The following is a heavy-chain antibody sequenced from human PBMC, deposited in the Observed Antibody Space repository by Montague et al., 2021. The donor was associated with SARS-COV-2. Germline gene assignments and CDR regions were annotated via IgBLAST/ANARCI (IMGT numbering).Heavy chain of an antibody. J-gene: IGHJ2*01. CDR2: IYYSGSVTT. Sequence: SXTLSLTCSVSGGSINNYYWGWVRQSPGKGLEWIGYIYYSGSVTTSYNPSLKSRVSISVDTSENQFSLKLTSVTAADTAVYYCARRGGGEVFARFMYWYFDVWSRGSLVTVSS. CDR1: GGSINNYY. V-gene: IGHV4-59*13. CDR3: ARRGGGEVFARFMYWYFDV. D-gene: IGHD2-21*01.